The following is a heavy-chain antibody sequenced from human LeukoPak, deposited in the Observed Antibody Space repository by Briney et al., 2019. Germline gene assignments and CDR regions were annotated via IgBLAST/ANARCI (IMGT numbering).Heavy chain of an antibody. CDR1: GGSISSSSYY. CDR2: IYYSGST. D-gene: IGHD1-26*01. V-gene: IGHV4-39*02. CDR3: AREGRILTSGWEPPYYFDY. J-gene: IGHJ4*02. Sequence: SETLSLTCTVSGGSISSSSYYWGWIRQPPGKGLEWIGSIYYSGSTYYNPSLKSRVTISVDTSKNQFSLKLSSVTAADTAVYYCAREGRILTSGWEPPYYFDYWGQGTLVTVSS.